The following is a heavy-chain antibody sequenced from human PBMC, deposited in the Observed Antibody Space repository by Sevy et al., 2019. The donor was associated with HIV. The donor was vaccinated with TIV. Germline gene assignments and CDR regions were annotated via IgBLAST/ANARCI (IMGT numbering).Heavy chain of an antibody. Sequence: GGSLRLSCAASGFTFSSYAMSWVRQAPGKGLEWVSAISGSGGSTYYADSVKGRFTISRDNSKNTLYRQMNSLRAEDTAVYYCAKLPAYDYVWGSYRYTGGYYYYMDVWGKGTTVTVSS. D-gene: IGHD3-16*02. V-gene: IGHV3-23*01. J-gene: IGHJ6*03. CDR3: AKLPAYDYVWGSYRYTGGYYYYMDV. CDR1: GFTFSSYA. CDR2: ISGSGGST.